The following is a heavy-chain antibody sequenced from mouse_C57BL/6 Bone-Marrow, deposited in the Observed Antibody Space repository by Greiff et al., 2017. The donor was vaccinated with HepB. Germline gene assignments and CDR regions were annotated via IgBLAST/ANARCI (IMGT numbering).Heavy chain of an antibody. J-gene: IGHJ1*03. CDR2: IRNKANGYTT. V-gene: IGHV7-3*01. CDR1: GFTFTDYY. D-gene: IGHD1-1*01. CDR3: ARSPSYYGSSYDWYFDV. Sequence: EVMLVESGGGLVQPGGSLSLSCAASGFTFTDYYMSWVRQPPGKALEWLGFIRNKANGYTTEYSASVKGRFTISRDNSQSILYLQMNALRAEDSATYYCARSPSYYGSSYDWYFDVWGTGTTVTVSS.